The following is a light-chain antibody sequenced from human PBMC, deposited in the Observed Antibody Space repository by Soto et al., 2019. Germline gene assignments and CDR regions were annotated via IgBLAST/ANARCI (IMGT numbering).Light chain of an antibody. J-gene: IGKJ5*01. V-gene: IGKV1-39*01. Sequence: DIQMSQSPSSLSASVGDRVTITCRASQRISTYLNWYQQKPGQAPKLLIYVASLLQSGVPSRFSGSGSGTDFTLTISVLQPEDFATYYCQQSYDSVAITFGQGTRLEIK. CDR2: VAS. CDR1: QRISTY. CDR3: QQSYDSVAIT.